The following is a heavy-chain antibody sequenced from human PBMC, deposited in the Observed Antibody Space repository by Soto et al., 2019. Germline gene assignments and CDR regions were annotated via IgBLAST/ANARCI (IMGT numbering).Heavy chain of an antibody. CDR2: IGSSSRFT. D-gene: IGHD1-26*01. J-gene: IGHJ4*02. Sequence: QAQLVESGGGLVKPGGSLRLSCAVSGFIFSDNYMSWIRQAPGKGLEWISHIGSSSRFTNYADSAKGRFTISRDNAKNSLYLQMNSLRAEDTAVYYCARGGSYHLGDWGQGTLVTVSS. CDR3: ARGGSYHLGD. V-gene: IGHV3-11*06. CDR1: GFIFSDNY.